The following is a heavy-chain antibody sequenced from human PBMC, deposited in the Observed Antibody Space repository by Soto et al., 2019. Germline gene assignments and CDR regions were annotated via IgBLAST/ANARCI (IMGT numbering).Heavy chain of an antibody. Sequence: QVQLVQSGAEVKKPGASVKVSCKASGYTFTSYAMHWVRQAPGQRLEWMGWINAGNGNTKYSQKFQGRVTITRDTSASTAYMELSSLRSEDTAVYYCAREFSSSRYPPNTYGMDVWGQGTTVTVSS. V-gene: IGHV1-3*01. J-gene: IGHJ6*02. CDR3: AREFSSSRYPPNTYGMDV. CDR1: GYTFTSYA. D-gene: IGHD6-13*01. CDR2: INAGNGNT.